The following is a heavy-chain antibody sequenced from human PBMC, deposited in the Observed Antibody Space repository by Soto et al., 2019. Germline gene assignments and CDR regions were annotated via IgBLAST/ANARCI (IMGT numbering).Heavy chain of an antibody. J-gene: IGHJ6*02. CDR3: ARVGGCGRSSCYAVDYGMDV. CDR2: IYYSGST. CDR1: GDSISSSYNY. Sequence: QVQLQESGPGLVKASQTLSLTCTVSGDSISSSYNYWSWVRQHPVKGLEWIGYIYYSGSTYYNPSLKGRLTISVDTSKNQFFLNLSAATAADTAVYYCARVGGCGRSSCYAVDYGMDVWGQGTTVTVSS. D-gene: IGHD2-2*01. V-gene: IGHV4-31*03.